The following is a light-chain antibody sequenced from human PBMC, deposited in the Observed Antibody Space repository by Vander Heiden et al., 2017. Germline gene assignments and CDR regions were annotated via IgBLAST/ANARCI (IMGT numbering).Light chain of an antibody. CDR1: QSISTY. CDR2: SAS. Sequence: DIQLTQSPSSLSASAGDRITITCRASQSISTYLNWYQKKPGRAPKLLVYSASNLQSGVPSRFSGSGSGTDFTLTITVLQPEEFATFYCQRFDRTPYTFGQGTKMDI. V-gene: IGKV1-39*01. CDR3: QRFDRTPYT. J-gene: IGKJ2*01.